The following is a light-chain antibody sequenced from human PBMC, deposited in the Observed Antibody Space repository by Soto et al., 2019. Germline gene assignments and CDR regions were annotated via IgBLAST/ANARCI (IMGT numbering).Light chain of an antibody. CDR1: QGIANF. CDR2: GAS. V-gene: IGKV1-9*01. Sequence: IQLTQSPSSLSASVGDRVTITCRGSQGIANFLAWYHQKPGKAPKLLIYGASTLQSAVPSRFHDNVSRKDFTLALRSLQPQEFAPYYRQPLNSFPLPVGPGTKVDIK. CDR3: QPLNSFPLP. J-gene: IGKJ3*01.